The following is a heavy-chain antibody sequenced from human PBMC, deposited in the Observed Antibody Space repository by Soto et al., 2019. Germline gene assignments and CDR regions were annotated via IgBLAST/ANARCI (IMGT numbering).Heavy chain of an antibody. V-gene: IGHV3-23*01. D-gene: IGHD3-16*02. CDR3: AKDLSLGAFDI. CDR2: ISQSGGTI. CDR1: GFTFSSYA. J-gene: IGHJ3*02. Sequence: EVQLLESGGGLAQPGGSLTLSCEDSGFTFSSYAMNWVRQAPGKGLEWVSAISQSGGTINYADSVKDRFTISRDNSKNTLYLQMNSLRAEDTATYYCAKDLSLGAFDIWGQGTMVTVSS.